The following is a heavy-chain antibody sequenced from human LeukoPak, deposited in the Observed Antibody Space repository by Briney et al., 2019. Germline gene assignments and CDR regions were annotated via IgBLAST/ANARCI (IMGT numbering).Heavy chain of an antibody. Sequence: ASVKVSCKASGYTFTGYYMHWVRQAPGQGLEWVGWINPNSGGTNYAQKFQGRVTMTRDTSISTAYMELSRLRSDDTAVYYCARGRRVRGPRGWFDPWGQGTLVTVSS. V-gene: IGHV1-2*02. D-gene: IGHD3-10*01. CDR1: GYTFTGYY. J-gene: IGHJ5*02. CDR3: ARGRRVRGPRGWFDP. CDR2: INPNSGGT.